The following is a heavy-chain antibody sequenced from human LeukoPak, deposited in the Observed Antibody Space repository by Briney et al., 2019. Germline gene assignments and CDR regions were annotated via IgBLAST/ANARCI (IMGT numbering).Heavy chain of an antibody. CDR1: GGSFSGYY. CDR2: INHSGST. D-gene: IGHD2-15*01. V-gene: IGHV4-34*01. J-gene: IGHJ4*02. CDR3: ARGYWVDY. Sequence: KSSETLSLTCAVYGGSFSGYYWSWIRQPPGKGLEWIGEINHSGSTYYNPSLKSRVTISVDTSKNQFSLKLSSVTAADTAVYYCARGYWVDYWGQGTLVTVSS.